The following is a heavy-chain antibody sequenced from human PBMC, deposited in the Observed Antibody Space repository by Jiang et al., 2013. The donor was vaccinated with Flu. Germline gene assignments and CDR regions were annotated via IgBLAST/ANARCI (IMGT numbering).Heavy chain of an antibody. CDR2: MNPNSGNT. CDR3: ARVLGIAVAGTSGGYYFDY. V-gene: IGHV1-8*01. CDR1: GYTFTSYD. Sequence: RKASGYTFTSYDINWVRQATGQGLEWMGWMNPNSGNTGYAQKFQGRVTMTRNTSISTAYMELSSLRSEDTAVYYCARVLGIAVAGTSGGYYFDYWGQGTLVTVSS. J-gene: IGHJ4*02. D-gene: IGHD6-19*01.